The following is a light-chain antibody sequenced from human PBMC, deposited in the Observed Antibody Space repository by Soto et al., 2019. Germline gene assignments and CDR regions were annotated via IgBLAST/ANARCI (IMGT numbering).Light chain of an antibody. CDR3: LLFFGGAYV. CDR2: NTH. J-gene: IGLJ1*01. V-gene: IGLV7-43*01. Sequence: QAVVTQEPSLTVSPGGTVTLTCASSTGAVTSDYYPNWFQQKHGQAPKSLIYNTHNRHSWTPARFSGSLLGNRAALTLSGALPEDEAEYYCLLFFGGAYVFGPGTKLTVL. CDR1: TGAVTSDYY.